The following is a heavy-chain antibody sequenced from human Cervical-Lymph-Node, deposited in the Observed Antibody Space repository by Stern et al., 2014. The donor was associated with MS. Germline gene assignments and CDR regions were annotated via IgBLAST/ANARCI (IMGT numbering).Heavy chain of an antibody. J-gene: IGHJ4*02. Sequence: QVQLVQSGAEVKKPGASVKVSCKASGDTFTRSSINWVRQAPGQRLEWMGWINAGNGNTNYSQRFPGRGTFTRDTSASTAYMELSSLRPEDTAVYYCARDLSVEFSSSGDYWGQGTQVTVSS. CDR3: ARDLSVEFSSSGDY. CDR2: INAGNGNT. D-gene: IGHD6-6*01. V-gene: IGHV1-3*01. CDR1: GDTFTRSS.